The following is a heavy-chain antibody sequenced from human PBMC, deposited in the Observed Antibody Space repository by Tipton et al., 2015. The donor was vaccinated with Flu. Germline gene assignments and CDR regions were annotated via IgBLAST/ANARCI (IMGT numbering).Heavy chain of an antibody. D-gene: IGHD6-19*01. CDR3: VKDRVLADTGPHFEY. J-gene: IGHJ4*02. CDR1: GFTFSSNW. V-gene: IGHV3-74*01. Sequence: QLVQSGGGLVKPGGSLRLSCAASGFTFSSNWMDWVRKAPGMGLVWVSRINGDGSMTRYADSVKGRFIISRDNAKNTLFLQMNSLRAEDTAVYYCVKDRVLADTGPHFEYWGQGALVTVSS. CDR2: INGDGSMT.